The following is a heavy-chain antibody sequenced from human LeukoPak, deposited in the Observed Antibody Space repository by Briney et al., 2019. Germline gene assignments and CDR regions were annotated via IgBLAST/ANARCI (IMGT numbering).Heavy chain of an antibody. CDR3: ARDAGNSGYGCDL. V-gene: IGHV3-11*06. CDR2: IRYTSET. CDR1: EFTFSDYY. Sequence: GGSLRLSCAASEFTFSDYYMSWVRQAPGKGLEWVSHIRYTSETFYADSVEGRFTISRDHARNSLYLQMNNLRGEDTAIYYCARDAGNSGYGCDLWGQGTLVTVSS. J-gene: IGHJ5*02. D-gene: IGHD5-12*01.